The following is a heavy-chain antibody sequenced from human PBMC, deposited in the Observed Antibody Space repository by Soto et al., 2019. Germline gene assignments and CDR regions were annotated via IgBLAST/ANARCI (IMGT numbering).Heavy chain of an antibody. Sequence: WASVKVSCKASGGTFSSYAISWVRQAPGQGLEWMGGIIPIFGTANYAQKFQGRVTITTDESTSTAYMELSSLRSEDTAVYYCARACSSTSCSDSGIAARGNYYGMDVWGQGTTVTVSS. J-gene: IGHJ6*02. D-gene: IGHD2-2*01. CDR3: ARACSSTSCSDSGIAARGNYYGMDV. CDR2: IIPIFGTA. CDR1: GGTFSSYA. V-gene: IGHV1-69*05.